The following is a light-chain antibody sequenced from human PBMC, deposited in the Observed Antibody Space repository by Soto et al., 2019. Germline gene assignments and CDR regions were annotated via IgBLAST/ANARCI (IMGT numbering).Light chain of an antibody. CDR1: SSDVGAYNY. V-gene: IGLV2-11*01. Sequence: QSALTQPRAVSGSPGQSVTISCTGTSSDVGAYNYVSWYQHHPGKAPKLIIYDVTDRPSGVPDHFSGSKSGNTASLTISGLQAEHEADYYCCSYAGSFTLVVFGGGTKLTVL. CDR2: DVT. J-gene: IGLJ3*02. CDR3: CSYAGSFTLVV.